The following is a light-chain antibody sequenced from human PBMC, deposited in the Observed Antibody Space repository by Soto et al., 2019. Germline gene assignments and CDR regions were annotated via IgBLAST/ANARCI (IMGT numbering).Light chain of an antibody. J-gene: IGLJ3*02. CDR2: EVS. V-gene: IGLV2-14*01. CDR1: SSDVGAYNY. Sequence: QSVLTQPASVSGSPGQSITISCTGTSSDVGAYNYVSWYQQHPGKVPKLMIYEVSNRPSGVSDRFSGPRSGNTASLTISGLQAEDESDYYCSSYTSSSTWVFGGGTKVTVL. CDR3: SSYTSSSTWV.